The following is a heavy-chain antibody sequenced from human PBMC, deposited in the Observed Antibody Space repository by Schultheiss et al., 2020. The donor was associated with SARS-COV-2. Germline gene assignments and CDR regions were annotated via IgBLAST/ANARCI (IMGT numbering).Heavy chain of an antibody. CDR1: GFNFSNHA. V-gene: IGHV3-30-3*01. CDR2: ISYDGSNK. J-gene: IGHJ4*02. D-gene: IGHD6-19*01. CDR3: ASGWQDFDY. Sequence: GGSLRLSCAVSGFNFSNHAMSWVRQAPGKGLEWVAVISYDGSNKYYADSVKGRFTISRDNSKNTLYLQMNSLRAEDTAVYYCASGWQDFDYWGQGTLVTVSS.